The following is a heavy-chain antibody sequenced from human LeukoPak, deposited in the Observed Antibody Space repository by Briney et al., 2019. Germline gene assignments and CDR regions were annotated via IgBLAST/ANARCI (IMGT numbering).Heavy chain of an antibody. CDR1: GFTFSDYT. D-gene: IGHD3-22*01. CDR3: ARGDYYDSSGYCYTY. Sequence: GVSLRLSCAASGFTFSDYTMNWVRQAPGKGLEWVSYISSSRTIINYADSVKGLFTISRNNAKKSLYLQMNSLRDEDTAVYYCARGDYYDSSGYCYTYWGQGTLVTVSS. J-gene: IGHJ4*02. V-gene: IGHV3-48*02. CDR2: ISSSRTII.